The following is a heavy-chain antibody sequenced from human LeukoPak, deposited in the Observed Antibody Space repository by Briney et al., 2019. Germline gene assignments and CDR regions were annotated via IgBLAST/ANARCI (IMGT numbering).Heavy chain of an antibody. CDR2: IHPGDSVT. D-gene: IGHD3-9*01. CDR1: GYSFTSYW. CDR3: ARSGRGEAGYYDILTGYHKPYYFDY. V-gene: IGHV5-51*01. J-gene: IGHJ4*02. Sequence: GESLKISCKGSGYSFTSYWIGWVRQMPGKGLEWMGIIHPGDSVTRYSPSFQGQVTISADKSISTAYLQWSSLKASDTAMYYCARSGRGEAGYYDILTGYHKPYYFDYWGQGTLVTVSS.